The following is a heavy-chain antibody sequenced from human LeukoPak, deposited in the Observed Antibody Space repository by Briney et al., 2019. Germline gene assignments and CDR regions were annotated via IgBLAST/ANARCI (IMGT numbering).Heavy chain of an antibody. CDR2: ISYSGST. Sequence: SETLSLTCTVSGGSISSYYWSWIRQPPGKGLEWIGCISYSGSTNYNPSLKSRVTISVDTSKNQFSLKLSSVTAADTAVYYCARDQGRMDVWGKGTTVTVSS. V-gene: IGHV4-59*12. CDR1: GGSISSYY. CDR3: ARDQGRMDV. J-gene: IGHJ6*04.